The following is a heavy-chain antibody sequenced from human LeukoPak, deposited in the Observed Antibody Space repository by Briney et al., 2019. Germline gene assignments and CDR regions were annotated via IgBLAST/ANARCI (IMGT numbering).Heavy chain of an antibody. CDR3: ARSGGSYYGRWYFDL. J-gene: IGHJ2*01. CDR2: IIPIFGTA. Sequence: ASVKVSCKASGGTFSSYAISWVRQAPGQGLEWMGGIIPIFGTANYAQKSQGRVTITTDESTSTAYMELSSLRSEDTAVYYCARSGGSYYGRWYFDLWGRGTLVTVSS. D-gene: IGHD1-26*01. CDR1: GGTFSSYA. V-gene: IGHV1-69*05.